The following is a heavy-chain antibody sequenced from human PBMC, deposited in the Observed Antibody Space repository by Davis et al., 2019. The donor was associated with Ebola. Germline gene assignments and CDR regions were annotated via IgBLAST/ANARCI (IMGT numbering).Heavy chain of an antibody. J-gene: IGHJ5*02. D-gene: IGHD3-3*01. V-gene: IGHV1-2*04. CDR1: GYTFTGYY. CDR3: ARGMTPEYDFWSGSPDSNWFDP. CDR2: INPNSGGT. Sequence: ASVKVSCKASGYTFTGYYMHWVRQAPGQGLEWMGWINPNSGGTNYAQKFQGWVTMTRDTSISTAYMELSRLRSDDTAVYYCARGMTPEYDFWSGSPDSNWFDPWGQGTLVTVSS.